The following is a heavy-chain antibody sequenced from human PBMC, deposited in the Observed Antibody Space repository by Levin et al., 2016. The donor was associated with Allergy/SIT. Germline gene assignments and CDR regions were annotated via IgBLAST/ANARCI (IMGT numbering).Heavy chain of an antibody. CDR1: GASINNYY. Sequence: SETLSLTCTVSGASINNYYWGWIRQTPGKGLEWIGYIYSSGSTKYNPSLMSRVTISVDTSKNQFSLKMNSVTAADTAVYYCARQAPISNGWSYDYWGQGTLVTVSS. CDR3: ARQAPISNGWSYDY. D-gene: IGHD6-19*01. J-gene: IGHJ4*02. CDR2: IYSSGST. V-gene: IGHV4-59*08.